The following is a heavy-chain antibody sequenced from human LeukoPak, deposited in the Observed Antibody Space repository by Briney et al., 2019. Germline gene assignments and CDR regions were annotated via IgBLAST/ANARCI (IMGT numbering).Heavy chain of an antibody. J-gene: IGHJ6*02. CDR1: GFTFDTYG. Sequence: PGGSLRLSCAASGFTFDTYGMHWVRQTPGKGLEWVAVVWFDGRDKYHANSVKGRFTISRDNSRNTLYLQMNNVRAEDTAVYYCARDSRRVRGVTTSYYYYGMDVWGLGTTVTVSS. V-gene: IGHV3-33*01. D-gene: IGHD3-10*01. CDR3: ARDSRRVRGVTTSYYYYGMDV. CDR2: VWFDGRDK.